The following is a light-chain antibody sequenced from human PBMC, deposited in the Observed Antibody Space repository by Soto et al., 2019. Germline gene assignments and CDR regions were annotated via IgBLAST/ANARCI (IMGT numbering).Light chain of an antibody. CDR3: SSYTSTRTLYV. Sequence: QSALTQPASVSGSPGQSITISCTGTSRDVGGYNYVSWYQQHPDKAPKLMIYEVTNRPSGVSFRFSGSKSGNTASLTISGLQPEDAADYYCSSYTSTRTLYVIGTGTKRTVL. J-gene: IGLJ1*01. CDR2: EVT. V-gene: IGLV2-14*01. CDR1: SRDVGGYNY.